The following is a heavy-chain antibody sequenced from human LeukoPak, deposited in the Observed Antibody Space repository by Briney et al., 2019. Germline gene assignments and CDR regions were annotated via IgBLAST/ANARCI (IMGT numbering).Heavy chain of an antibody. CDR3: AKFSKTKYSYCQDYLDY. D-gene: IGHD5-18*01. J-gene: IGHJ4*02. V-gene: IGHV3-23*01. CDR2: ISGSGGST. CDR1: GFTFSSYA. Sequence: GGSLRLSCAASGFTFSSYAMSWVRQAPGKRLEWVSAISGSGGSTYYAASVKGRFTISRDNTKSTLYIQMNSLRAESTAVYYCAKFSKTKYSYCQDYLDYWGQGILVTVSS.